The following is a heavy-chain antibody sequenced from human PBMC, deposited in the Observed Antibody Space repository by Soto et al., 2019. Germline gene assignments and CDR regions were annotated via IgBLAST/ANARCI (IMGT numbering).Heavy chain of an antibody. V-gene: IGHV3-21*01. CDR1: GFTFSSYS. CDR3: ARGFGRGIAAHYGMDV. Sequence: GSLRLSCAASGFTFSSYSMNWVRQAPGKGLEWVSSISSSSSYIYYADSVKGRFTISRDNAKNSLYLQMNSLRAEDTAVYYCARGFGRGIAAHYGMDVWAQGTTVTVS. J-gene: IGHJ6*02. CDR2: ISSSSSYI. D-gene: IGHD6-13*01.